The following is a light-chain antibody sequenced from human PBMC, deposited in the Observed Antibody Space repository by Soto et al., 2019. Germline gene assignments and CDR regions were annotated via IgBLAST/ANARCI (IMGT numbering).Light chain of an antibody. CDR1: QSVANF. J-gene: IGKJ5*01. CDR2: GAF. CDR3: QQRNIWPPVT. Sequence: EIVLTQSPATLSLSPGERATLSCRASQSVANFVAWYQQKPGQAPGLLIYGAFNRATGIPARFSGSGSGTDYSLPISSLEPEDSAAYYCQQRNIWPPVTFGHGTRLEIK. V-gene: IGKV3-11*01.